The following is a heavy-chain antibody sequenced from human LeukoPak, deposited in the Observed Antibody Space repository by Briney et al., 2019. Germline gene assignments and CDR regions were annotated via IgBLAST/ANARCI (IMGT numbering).Heavy chain of an antibody. J-gene: IGHJ4*02. D-gene: IGHD6-13*01. CDR1: GGSFSGYY. CDR3: ARRAISSSWYRQGEYYFDY. Sequence: SETLSLTCAVYGGSFSGYYWGWIRQPPGKGLEWIGEINHSGSTNYNPSLKSRVTISVDTSKNQFSLKLSSVTAADTAVYYCARRAISSSWYRQGEYYFDYWGQGTLVTVSS. CDR2: INHSGST. V-gene: IGHV4-34*01.